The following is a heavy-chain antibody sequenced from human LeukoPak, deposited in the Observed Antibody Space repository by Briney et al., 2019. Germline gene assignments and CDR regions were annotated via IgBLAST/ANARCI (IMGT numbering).Heavy chain of an antibody. CDR3: ASPTPWVSGSYPSLDAFDI. CDR2: IYYSGST. CDR1: GGSISSSSYY. J-gene: IGHJ3*02. Sequence: SETLSLTCTVSGGSISSSSYYWGWIRQPPGKGLEWIGSIYYSGSTYYNPSLKSRVTISVDTSKNQFSLKLSSVTAADTAVYYCASPTPWVSGSYPSLDAFDIWSQGIMVTVSS. V-gene: IGHV4-39*01. D-gene: IGHD1-26*01.